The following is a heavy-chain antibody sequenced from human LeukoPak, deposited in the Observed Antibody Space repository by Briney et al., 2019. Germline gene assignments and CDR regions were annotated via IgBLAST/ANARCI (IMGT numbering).Heavy chain of an antibody. V-gene: IGHV4-30-4*08. Sequence: SETLSLTCTVSGGSISSGDYYWSWIRQPPGKGLEWIGYIYYSGGTYYNPSLKSRVTISVDTSKNQFSLKLSSVTAADTAVHYCARLFLGELYFDYWGQGTLVTVSS. CDR1: GGSISSGDYY. CDR3: ARLFLGELYFDY. J-gene: IGHJ4*02. CDR2: IYYSGGT. D-gene: IGHD3-16*01.